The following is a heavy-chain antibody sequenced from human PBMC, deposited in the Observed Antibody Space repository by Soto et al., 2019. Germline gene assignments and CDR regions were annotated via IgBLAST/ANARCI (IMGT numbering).Heavy chain of an antibody. D-gene: IGHD3-16*01. CDR1: GFTFDDYT. V-gene: IGHV3-43*01. Sequence: GFLRLSCAASGFTFDDYTMHWVRQAPGKGLEWVSLISWDGGSTYYADAVKGRFTISRDNSKNSLYPQMNRLRTEDTALYYCAKSRSPYPFTIGASFDYWGQGTLVTVS. CDR2: ISWDGGST. CDR3: AKSRSPYPFTIGASFDY. J-gene: IGHJ4*02.